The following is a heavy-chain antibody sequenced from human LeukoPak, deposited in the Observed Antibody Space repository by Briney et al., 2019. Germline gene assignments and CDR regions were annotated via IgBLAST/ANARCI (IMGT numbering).Heavy chain of an antibody. CDR3: ARDLGLPGALDI. D-gene: IGHD2/OR15-2a*01. Sequence: GASVKVSCKASGYTFTSYGVSWVRLAPGQGLEWMGWISTYNGHTYYVQKFQGRVTMTTDTSTSTAYLELRSLRYDDTAIYYCARDLGLPGALDIWGQGTMVTVSS. V-gene: IGHV1-18*01. J-gene: IGHJ3*02. CDR1: GYTFTSYG. CDR2: ISTYNGHT.